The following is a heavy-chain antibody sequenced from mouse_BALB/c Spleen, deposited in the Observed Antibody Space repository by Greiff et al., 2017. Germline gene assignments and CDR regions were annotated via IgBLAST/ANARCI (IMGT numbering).Heavy chain of an antibody. J-gene: IGHJ4*01. CDR2: IRLKSNNYAT. D-gene: IGHD2-1*01. Sequence: EVKVEESGGGLVQPGGSMKLSCVASGFTFSNYWMNWVRQSPEKGLEWVAEIRLKSNNYATHYAESVKGRFTISRDDSKSSVYLQMNNLRAEDTGIYYCTRGNPYYAMDYWGQGTSVTVSS. CDR3: TRGNPYYAMDY. CDR1: GFTFSNYW. V-gene: IGHV6-6*02.